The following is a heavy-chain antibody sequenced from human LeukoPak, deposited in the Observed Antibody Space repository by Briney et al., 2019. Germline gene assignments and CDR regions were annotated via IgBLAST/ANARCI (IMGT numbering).Heavy chain of an antibody. Sequence: GGSLRLSFAASVFTFSSFAMTWVRQAPGKGLEWVSVINTGGGTTDYADSVKGRFTIPRGNSKNPLYLQMNSLRAEDTAVYYCAKGSGWYVWGQGTLVTVSS. CDR2: INTGGGTT. CDR1: VFTFSSFA. V-gene: IGHV3-23*01. CDR3: AKGSGWYV. J-gene: IGHJ4*02. D-gene: IGHD6-19*01.